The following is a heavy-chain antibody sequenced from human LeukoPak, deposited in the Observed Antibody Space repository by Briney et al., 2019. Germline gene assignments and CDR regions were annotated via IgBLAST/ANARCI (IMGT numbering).Heavy chain of an antibody. CDR2: INWNGGST. Sequence: GGSLRLSCEASGFTFDDYGMSWVRQGPGKGLEWVSGINWNGGSTGYSDSVKGRFTISRDNAKNSLYLQMNSLRAEDTALYYCTRPPYYYDSSGEQNTEFDYWGQGTLVTVSS. D-gene: IGHD3-22*01. CDR1: GFTFDDYG. V-gene: IGHV3-20*04. CDR3: TRPPYYYDSSGEQNTEFDY. J-gene: IGHJ4*02.